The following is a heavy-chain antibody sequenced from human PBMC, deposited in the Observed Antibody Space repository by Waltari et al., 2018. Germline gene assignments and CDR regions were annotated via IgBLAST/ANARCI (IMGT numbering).Heavy chain of an antibody. J-gene: IGHJ6*02. CDR2: ISGSGGST. V-gene: IGHV3-23*01. CDR1: GFTFSSYA. Sequence: EVQLLESGGGLVQPGGSLRLSCAASGFTFSSYAMSWVRQAPGKGLAWVSAISGSGGSTYYADSVKGRFTISRDNSKNTLYLQMNSLRAEDTAVYYCAKGYGDYVYYYYGMDVWGQGTTVTVSS. CDR3: AKGYGDYVYYYYGMDV. D-gene: IGHD4-17*01.